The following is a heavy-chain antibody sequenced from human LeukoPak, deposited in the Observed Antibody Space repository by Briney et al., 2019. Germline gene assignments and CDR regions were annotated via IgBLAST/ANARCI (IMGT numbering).Heavy chain of an antibody. D-gene: IGHD3-22*01. CDR3: ARDLPYYDSSGYDHRRWFDP. Sequence: ASVKVSCKASGGTFSSYATSWVRQAPGQGLEWMGRIIPIFGTANYAQKFQGRVTITTDESTSTAYMELSSLRPEDTAVYYCARDLPYYDSSGYDHRRWFDPWGQGTLVTVSS. V-gene: IGHV1-69*05. J-gene: IGHJ5*02. CDR1: GGTFSSYA. CDR2: IIPIFGTA.